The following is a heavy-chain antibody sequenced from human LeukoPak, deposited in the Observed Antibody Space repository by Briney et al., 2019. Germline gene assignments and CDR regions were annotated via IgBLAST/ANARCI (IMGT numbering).Heavy chain of an antibody. CDR1: GFTFSSYA. CDR3: AKDRNRVTMVRGVISYGMDV. CDR2: ISGSGDST. V-gene: IGHV3-23*01. Sequence: GGSLRLSCAASGFTFSSYAMSWVRQAPGKGLDWVSAISGSGDSTSYADSVKGRFTISRDNSKNTLYLQMNSLRAEDTAVYYCAKDRNRVTMVRGVISYGMDVWGQGTTVTVSS. D-gene: IGHD3-10*01. J-gene: IGHJ6*02.